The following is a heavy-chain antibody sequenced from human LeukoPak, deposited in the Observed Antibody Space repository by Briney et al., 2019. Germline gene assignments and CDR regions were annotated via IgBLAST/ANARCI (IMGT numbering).Heavy chain of an antibody. V-gene: IGHV4-34*01. CDR3: ARGGFRIYDLDY. Sequence: SETLSLTCAVYGGSFSGYYWSWLRQPPGKGLEWVGDINQSGSTYHNPSRMSRGTISEDTCKNQFSLKPSTVTAADTAVYYCARGGFRIYDLDYWGQGTLVTVSS. D-gene: IGHD4-17*01. CDR1: GGSFSGYY. J-gene: IGHJ4*02. CDR2: INQSGST.